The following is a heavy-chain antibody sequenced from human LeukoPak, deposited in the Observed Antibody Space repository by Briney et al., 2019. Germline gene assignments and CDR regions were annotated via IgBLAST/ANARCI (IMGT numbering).Heavy chain of an antibody. CDR3: ARGRWRKVGATKGNWFDP. V-gene: IGHV1-2*02. D-gene: IGHD1-26*01. Sequence: ASVKVSCKASGYTFTGYYMHWVRQAPGQGLEWMGWINPNSGGTNYAQKFQGRVTMTRDTSISTAYMELSRLRSDDTAVYYCARGRWRKVGATKGNWFDPWGQGTLVTVSS. CDR1: GYTFTGYY. J-gene: IGHJ5*02. CDR2: INPNSGGT.